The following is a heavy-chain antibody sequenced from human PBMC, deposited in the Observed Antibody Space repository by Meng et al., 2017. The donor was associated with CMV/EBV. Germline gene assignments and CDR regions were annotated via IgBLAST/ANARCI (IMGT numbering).Heavy chain of an antibody. CDR1: SSYY. V-gene: IGHV4-39*07. CDR2: IYYSGST. Sequence: SSYYGGWIRQPPGKGLEWIGSIYYSGSTYYNPSLKSRVTISVDTSKNQFSLKLSSVTAADTAVYYCARVGWGYGDFWSGYNHNWFDPWGQGTLVTVSS. J-gene: IGHJ5*02. CDR3: ARVGWGYGDFWSGYNHNWFDP. D-gene: IGHD3-3*01.